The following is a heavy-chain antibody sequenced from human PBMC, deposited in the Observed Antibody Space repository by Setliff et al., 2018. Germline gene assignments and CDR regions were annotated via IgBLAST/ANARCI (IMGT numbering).Heavy chain of an antibody. CDR3: TRGRQNYYYMDV. CDR1: GDSISDAS. Sequence: PSETLSLTCTISGDSISDASIMAWIRQPPGKGLEWVGRISSNGRTNYNPSLEGRVSMSVDTSKNQISLHLTSMTTADTALYYCTRGRQNYYYMDVWGKGTTVTVSS. CDR2: ISSNGRT. V-gene: IGHV4-38-2*02. J-gene: IGHJ6*03.